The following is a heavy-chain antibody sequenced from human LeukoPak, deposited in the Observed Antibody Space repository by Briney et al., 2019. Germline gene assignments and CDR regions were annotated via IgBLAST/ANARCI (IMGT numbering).Heavy chain of an antibody. Sequence: SVKVSCKASGGTFSSYAISWVRQAPGQGLEWMGGIVPIFGTANYAQKFQGRVTITTDESTSTAYMELSSLRSEDTAVYYCAREVSIAVAGYYFDYWGQGTLVTVSS. CDR3: AREVSIAVAGYYFDY. CDR2: IVPIFGTA. J-gene: IGHJ4*02. V-gene: IGHV1-69*05. D-gene: IGHD6-19*01. CDR1: GGTFSSYA.